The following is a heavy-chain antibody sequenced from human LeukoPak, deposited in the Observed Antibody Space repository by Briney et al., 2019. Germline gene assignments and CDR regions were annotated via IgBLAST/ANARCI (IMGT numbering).Heavy chain of an antibody. J-gene: IGHJ4*02. V-gene: IGHV3-21*01. D-gene: IGHD5-12*01. CDR2: ISSSNSYI. CDR3: ARGLYSGYRLPPAFDY. CDR1: GFTFSSYS. Sequence: GGSLRLSCAASGFTFSSYSMNWVRQAPGKGLEWVSSISSSNSYIYYADSVKGRFTISRDNAKNSLYLQMNSLRAEDTAVYYCARGLYSGYRLPPAFDYWGQGTLVTVSS.